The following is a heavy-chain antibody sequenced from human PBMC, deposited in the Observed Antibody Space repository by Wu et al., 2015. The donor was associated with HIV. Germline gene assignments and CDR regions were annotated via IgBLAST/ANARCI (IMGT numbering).Heavy chain of an antibody. D-gene: IGHD2-2*02. CDR1: GGNDGGTFSSHP. CDR2: IIPRLGTT. J-gene: IGHJ4*02. V-gene: IGHV1-69*12. CDR3: ARATGHCSSTSCYTSLGTYFDY. Sequence: HVQLVQSGTEVKKPGSSVKVSCKIYGGNDGGTFSSHPISWVRQAPGKGLEWMGGIIPRLGTTNYAQKFQGRVTITADESTSTAYMELSSLRSEDTAVYYCARATGHCSSTSCYTSLGTYFDYWGQGTLVTVSS.